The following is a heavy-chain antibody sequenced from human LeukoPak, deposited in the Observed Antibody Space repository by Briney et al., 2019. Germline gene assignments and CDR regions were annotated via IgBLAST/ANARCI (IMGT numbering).Heavy chain of an antibody. CDR3: ARDRSGDGYNYGY. D-gene: IGHD5-24*01. V-gene: IGHV3-21*01. J-gene: IGHJ4*02. CDR2: ISSSSSYI. Sequence: GGSLRLSCAASGFTFSSYSMNWVRQAPGKGLEWVSSISSSSSYIYYADSVKGRFTISRDNAKNSLYLQMNSLRAEDTAMYYCARDRSGDGYNYGYWGQGTLVTVSS. CDR1: GFTFSSYS.